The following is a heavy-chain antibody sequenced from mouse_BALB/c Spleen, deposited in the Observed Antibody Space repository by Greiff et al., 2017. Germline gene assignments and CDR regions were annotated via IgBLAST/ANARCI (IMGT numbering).Heavy chain of an antibody. CDR3: TRTEVPFYYAMDY. Sequence: QVQLQQSGAELMKPGASVKISCKATGYTFSSYWIEWVKQRPGHGLEWIGEILPGSGSTNYDEKFKSKATLTVDTSSSTAYMQLSSLTSEDSAVYYCTRTEVPFYYAMDYWGQGTSVTVSS. CDR2: ILPGSGST. V-gene: IGHV1-9*01. CDR1: GYTFSSYW. J-gene: IGHJ4*01. D-gene: IGHD2-14*01.